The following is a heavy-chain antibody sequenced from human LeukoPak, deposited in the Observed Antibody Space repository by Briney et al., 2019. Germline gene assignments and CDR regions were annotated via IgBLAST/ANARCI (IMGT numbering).Heavy chain of an antibody. V-gene: IGHV4-34*01. CDR3: AREGPWGILAYCGGDCYWDAFDI. Sequence: SETLSLTCAVYGGSFSGYYWSWIRQPPGKGLEWIGEINHSGSTNYNPSLKSRVTISVDTSKNQFSLKLSSVTAADTAVYYCAREGPWGILAYCGGDCYWDAFDIWGQGTMVTVSS. D-gene: IGHD2-21*01. J-gene: IGHJ3*02. CDR2: INHSGST. CDR1: GGSFSGYY.